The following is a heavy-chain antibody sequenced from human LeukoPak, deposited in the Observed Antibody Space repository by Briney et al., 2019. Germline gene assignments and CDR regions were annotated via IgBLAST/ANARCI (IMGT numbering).Heavy chain of an antibody. D-gene: IGHD3-10*01. V-gene: IGHV1-3*01. Sequence: ASVKVSCKASGYAFPHYGVQWVRQAPGQTLEWMGWINAGNGDDTKYSQKFQARFTMTTDTSATTVYMELNSLRSEDTAVYYCARSGGNWSCDSWGQGTLVTVSS. J-gene: IGHJ4*02. CDR2: INAGNGDDT. CDR1: GYAFPHYG. CDR3: ARSGGNWSCDS.